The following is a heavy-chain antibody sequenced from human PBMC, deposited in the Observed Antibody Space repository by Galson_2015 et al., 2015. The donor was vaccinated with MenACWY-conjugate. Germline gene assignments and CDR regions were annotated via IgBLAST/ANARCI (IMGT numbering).Heavy chain of an antibody. J-gene: IGHJ4*02. D-gene: IGHD4/OR15-4a*01. CDR3: AKSMTILDY. CDR1: GFIFSSHS. Sequence: SLRLSCAASGFIFSSHSMNWVRQAPGRGLEWISYISSSSTSINYADSVKGRFTISRDNAKNSLYLQMNSLRDEDTAVYYCAKSMTILDYWGQGTLVTVYS. V-gene: IGHV3-48*02. CDR2: ISSSSTSI.